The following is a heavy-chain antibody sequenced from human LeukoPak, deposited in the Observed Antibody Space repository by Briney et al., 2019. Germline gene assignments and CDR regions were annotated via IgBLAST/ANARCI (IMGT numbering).Heavy chain of an antibody. Sequence: GGSLRLSCAASGFDFSSYGMSWVRQSPGKGLEWVSTFSASSTSTYYADSVKGRFTISRDNSKNTLYLQMNSLRDEDTAVYYCAKGDTYYDLLTCFDFWGPGTLVTVSS. CDR1: GFDFSSYG. CDR3: AKGDTYYDLLTCFDF. D-gene: IGHD3-9*01. V-gene: IGHV3-23*01. J-gene: IGHJ4*02. CDR2: FSASSTST.